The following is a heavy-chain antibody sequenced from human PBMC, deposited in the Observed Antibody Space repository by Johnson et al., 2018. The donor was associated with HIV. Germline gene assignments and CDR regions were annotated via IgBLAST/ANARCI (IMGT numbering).Heavy chain of an antibody. V-gene: IGHV3-NL1*01. J-gene: IGHJ3*02. D-gene: IGHD5-18*01. Sequence: QVQLVESGGGLVRPGGSLRLSCAASGFTFSSYWMHWVRQAPGKGLEWVSVMYSGGNTYYPGSVKGRFTISRDNSKNTLYLQMNSLRAEDTAVYYCAKERAYIRTFDIWGQGTLVTVSS. CDR1: GFTFSSYW. CDR3: AKERAYIRTFDI. CDR2: MYSGGNT.